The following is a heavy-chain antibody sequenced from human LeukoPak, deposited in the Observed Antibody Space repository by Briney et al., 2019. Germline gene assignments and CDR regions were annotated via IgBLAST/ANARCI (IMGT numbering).Heavy chain of an antibody. CDR1: GYTFTGYY. V-gene: IGHV1-2*02. D-gene: IGHD6-13*01. CDR2: INPNSDGT. Sequence: HGASVKVSCKASGYTFTGYYMHWVRQAPGQGLEWMGWINPNSDGTNYAQKFQGRVTMTRDTSISTAYMELSRLRSDDTAVYYCARVAQGIAAAGTRWFDPWGQGTLVTVSS. J-gene: IGHJ5*02. CDR3: ARVAQGIAAAGTRWFDP.